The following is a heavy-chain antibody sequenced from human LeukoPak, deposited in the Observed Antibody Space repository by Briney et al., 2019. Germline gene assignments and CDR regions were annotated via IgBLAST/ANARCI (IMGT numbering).Heavy chain of an antibody. CDR1: GGSFSGYY. CDR2: INHSGST. Sequence: SETLSLTCAVYGGSFSGYYWSWIRQPPGRGLEWIGEINHSGSTNYNPSLKSRVTISVDTSKNQFSLKLSSVTAADTAVYYCARGWRIAVASNFQHWGQGTLVTVSS. V-gene: IGHV4-34*01. J-gene: IGHJ1*01. D-gene: IGHD6-19*01. CDR3: ARGWRIAVASNFQH.